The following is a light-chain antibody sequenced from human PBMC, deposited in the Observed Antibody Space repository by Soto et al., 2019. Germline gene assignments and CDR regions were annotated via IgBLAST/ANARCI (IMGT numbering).Light chain of an antibody. CDR3: SSYTSTSTVGVV. CDR2: DVS. J-gene: IGLJ2*01. Sequence: QSALTQPASVSGSPGQSITLSCTGTSSDVGGYNYVSWYQQHPGKAPKLMIYDVSIRPSGVSNRFSGSKSGNTASLTISGLQAEDEADYYCSSYTSTSTVGVVFGGGTKLTVL. V-gene: IGLV2-14*01. CDR1: SSDVGGYNY.